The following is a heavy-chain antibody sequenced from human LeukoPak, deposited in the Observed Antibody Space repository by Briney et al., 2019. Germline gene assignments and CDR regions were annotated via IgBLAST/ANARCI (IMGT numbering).Heavy chain of an antibody. D-gene: IGHD3-22*01. CDR2: ISYDGSNK. Sequence: GGSLRLSCAASGFTFSSYAMSWVRQAPGKGLEWVAVISYDGSNKYYADSVKGRFTISRDNSKNTLYLQMNSLRAEDTSIYFCAKEDRSDNSGLDCWGQGTLVTVSS. CDR1: GFTFSSYA. V-gene: IGHV3-30-3*02. CDR3: AKEDRSDNSGLDC. J-gene: IGHJ4*02.